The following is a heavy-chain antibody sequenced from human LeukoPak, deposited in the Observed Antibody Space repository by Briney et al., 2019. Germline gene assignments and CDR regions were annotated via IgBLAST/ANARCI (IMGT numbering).Heavy chain of an antibody. CDR1: GFTFSSYN. Sequence: GGSLRLSCAASGFTFSSYNMNWVRQAPGKGLEWVSYISSSSSTIYYADSVKGRFTISRDNAKNSLYLQMNSLRAEDTAVYYCTSRSPRDYWGQGTLVTVSS. CDR2: ISSSSSTI. CDR3: TSRSPRDY. D-gene: IGHD6-13*01. J-gene: IGHJ4*02. V-gene: IGHV3-48*04.